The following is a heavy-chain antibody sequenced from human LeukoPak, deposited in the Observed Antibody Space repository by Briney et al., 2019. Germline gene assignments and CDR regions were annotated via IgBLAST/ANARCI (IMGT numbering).Heavy chain of an antibody. J-gene: IGHJ4*02. CDR3: LAETPDYYSNGGYSYLGY. CDR2: MNPNTGRT. D-gene: IGHD3-22*01. Sequence: AASVKVSCKASRYTFTSYDTNWVREAAGQGLEWMGWMNPNTGRTGYAQKFQGRVTMTRDTSKSTAYMELSSLRSEDTAVYARLAETPDYYSNGGYSYLGYWGQGTPVTVSS. V-gene: IGHV1-8*01. CDR1: RYTFTSYD.